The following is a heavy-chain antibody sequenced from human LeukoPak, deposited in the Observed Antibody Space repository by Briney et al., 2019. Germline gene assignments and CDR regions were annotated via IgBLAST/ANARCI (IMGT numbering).Heavy chain of an antibody. Sequence: GGSLRLSCAAYGFAFSRYSVNWVRQAAGKGLEWVSSISSSSSYIYYADSVKGRFTISRDNAKNSLYLQMNSLIAEDTAVYYCALLSTVRVDYWGQGTLVTVSS. CDR2: ISSSSSYI. D-gene: IGHD3-10*01. J-gene: IGHJ4*02. CDR3: ALLSTVRVDY. V-gene: IGHV3-21*01. CDR1: GFAFSRYS.